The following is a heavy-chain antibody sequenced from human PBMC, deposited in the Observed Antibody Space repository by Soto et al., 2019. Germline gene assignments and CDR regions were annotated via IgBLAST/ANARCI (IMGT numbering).Heavy chain of an antibody. J-gene: IGHJ4*02. Sequence: SETLSLTCTVSGGSISSYYWSWIRQPPGKGLEWIGYIYYSGSTNYNPSLKSRVTISVDTSKNQFSLKLSSVTAADTAVYYCARHVGSGYDSPHLYYFDYWGQGTLVTVSS. D-gene: IGHD5-12*01. V-gene: IGHV4-59*08. CDR3: ARHVGSGYDSPHLYYFDY. CDR2: IYYSGST. CDR1: GGSISSYY.